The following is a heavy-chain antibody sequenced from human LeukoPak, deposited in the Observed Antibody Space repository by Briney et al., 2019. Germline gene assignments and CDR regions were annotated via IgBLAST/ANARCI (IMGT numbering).Heavy chain of an antibody. J-gene: IGHJ3*02. D-gene: IGHD4-23*01. CDR2: INHSGST. CDR3: AGRTVGGSDAFDI. CDR1: GGSFSGYY. Sequence: SETLSLTYAVYGGSFSGYYWSWIRQPPGKGLEWIGKINHSGSTNYNPSLKSRVTISVDTSKNQFSLKLSSVTAADTAVYYCAGRTVGGSDAFDIWGQGTMVTVSS. V-gene: IGHV4-34*01.